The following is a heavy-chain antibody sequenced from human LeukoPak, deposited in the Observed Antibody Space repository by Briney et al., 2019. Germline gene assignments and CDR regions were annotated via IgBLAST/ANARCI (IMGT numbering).Heavy chain of an antibody. V-gene: IGHV4-59*01. Sequence: SETLSLTCTVFGGSNSSYYWSWIRQPPGKGLEWIGYIYYSGSTNYNPSLKSRVTISVDTSKNQFSLKLSSVTAADTAVYYCARAWGGYSGYDSSYYYYYGMDVWGQGTTVTVSS. J-gene: IGHJ6*02. CDR3: ARAWGGYSGYDSSYYYYYGMDV. D-gene: IGHD5-12*01. CDR2: IYYSGST. CDR1: GGSNSSYY.